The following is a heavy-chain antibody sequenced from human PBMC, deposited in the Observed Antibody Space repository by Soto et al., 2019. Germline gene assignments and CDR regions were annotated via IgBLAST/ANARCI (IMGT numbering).Heavy chain of an antibody. J-gene: IGHJ4*02. CDR3: ARGGYCSSTSCYKPLGG. V-gene: IGHV3-7*05. CDR2: IKQDGSEK. CDR1: GFTFSSYW. D-gene: IGHD2-2*02. Sequence: EVQLVESGGGLVQPGGSLRLSCAASGFTFSSYWMSWVRQAPGKGLEWVANIKQDGSEKYYVDSVKGRFTISRDNAKNSLYLQMNSLRAEDTAVYYCARGGYCSSTSCYKPLGGWGQGTLVTVSS.